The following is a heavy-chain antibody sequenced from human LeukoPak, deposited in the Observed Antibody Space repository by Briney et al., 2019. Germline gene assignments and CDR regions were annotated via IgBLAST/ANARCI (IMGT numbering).Heavy chain of an antibody. Sequence: GGSLRLSCAASGFTFSSYSMNWVRQAPGKGLEWVSSISSSSSYIYYADSVKGRFTISRDNTKNSLYLQMNSLRAEDTAVYYCARDITGTTFAGYWGQGTLVTVSS. V-gene: IGHV3-21*01. CDR2: ISSSSSYI. CDR3: ARDITGTTFAGY. J-gene: IGHJ4*02. CDR1: GFTFSSYS. D-gene: IGHD1-7*01.